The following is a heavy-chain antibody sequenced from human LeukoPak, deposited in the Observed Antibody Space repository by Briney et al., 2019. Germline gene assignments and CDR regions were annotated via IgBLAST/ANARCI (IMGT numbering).Heavy chain of an antibody. Sequence: TGGSLRLSCAASGFTFSSYSMNWVRQAPGKGLEWVSYISSSSSTIYYADSVKGRFTISRDNAKNSLYLQMNSLRAEDTAVYYCAREFEAASRYYDSSGYYADGAFDIWGQGTMVTVSS. V-gene: IGHV3-48*04. CDR2: ISSSSSTI. CDR1: GFTFSSYS. CDR3: AREFEAASRYYDSSGYYADGAFDI. J-gene: IGHJ3*02. D-gene: IGHD3-22*01.